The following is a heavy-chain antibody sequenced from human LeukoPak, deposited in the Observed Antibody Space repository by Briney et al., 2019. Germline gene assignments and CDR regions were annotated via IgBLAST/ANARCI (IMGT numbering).Heavy chain of an antibody. D-gene: IGHD6-13*01. CDR3: ARGRPFRSSSFWFDY. CDR2: ISSSSSYT. J-gene: IGHJ4*02. V-gene: IGHV3-11*05. Sequence: PGGSLRLSCAASGFTFSDYYMSWIRQAPGKGLEWVSYISSSSSYTNYADSVKGRFTISRDNAKNSLYLQMNSLRAEDTAVYYCARGRPFRSSSFWFDYWGQGTLVTVSS. CDR1: GFTFSDYY.